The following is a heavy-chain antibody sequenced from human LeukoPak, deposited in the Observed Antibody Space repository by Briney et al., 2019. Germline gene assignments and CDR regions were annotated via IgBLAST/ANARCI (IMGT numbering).Heavy chain of an antibody. CDR3: GRLILPGYYSHFDY. Sequence: PGGSLRLSCAASGFTFSGSAMHWVRQAPGKGVEWGSVIYSGGSTYYSDSVKGRFTISRDNSKNTRDLQMRRRRAEDKAGYYGGRLILPGYYSHFDYCGQGTLVTVSS. CDR2: IYSGGST. CDR1: GFTFSGSA. V-gene: IGHV3-53*01. D-gene: IGHD3-9*01. J-gene: IGHJ4*02.